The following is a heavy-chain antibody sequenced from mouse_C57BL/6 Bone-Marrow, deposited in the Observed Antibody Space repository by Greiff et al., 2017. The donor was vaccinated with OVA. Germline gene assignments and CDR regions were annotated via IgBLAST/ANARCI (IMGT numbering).Heavy chain of an antibody. J-gene: IGHJ4*01. CDR2: IYPGNSDT. CDR3: AITVPYYDYERGAMDY. CDR1: GYTFTSYW. V-gene: IGHV1-5*01. Sequence: EVQLQQSGTVLVRPGASVKMSCKTSGYTFTSYWMHWVKQRPGQGLEWIGAIYPGNSDTSYNQKFKGKATLTAVTSASTAYMELSSLTSEDSAVDYCAITVPYYDYERGAMDYWGQGTSVTVSS. D-gene: IGHD2-4*01.